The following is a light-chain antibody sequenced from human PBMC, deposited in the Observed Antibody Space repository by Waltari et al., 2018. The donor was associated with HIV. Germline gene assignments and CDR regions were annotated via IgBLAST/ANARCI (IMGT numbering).Light chain of an antibody. CDR2: DAS. J-gene: IGKJ4*01. CDR3: QQFNNYPLT. V-gene: IGKV1D-13*01. Sequence: AIQLTQSPSSLSASVGDRITITCRASQGISSALAWYQQRPGKAPKLLSYDASSLKSGVPSRFSGSESGTDFTFTISSLQPEDFATYYCQQFNNYPLTVGGGTKVEI. CDR1: QGISSA.